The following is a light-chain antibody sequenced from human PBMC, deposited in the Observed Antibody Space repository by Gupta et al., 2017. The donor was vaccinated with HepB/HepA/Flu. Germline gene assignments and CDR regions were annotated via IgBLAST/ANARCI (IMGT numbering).Light chain of an antibody. J-gene: IGLJ2*01. CDR3: GTWDSSLSVVV. Sequence: QSVLTQPPSVSAAPGQKVTIFCSGSSSNIGKNHVSWYQQFPGTAPKLLIYDTNKRPSGIPDRFSASKSGTSTTLGITGLQTGDEANYYCGTWDSSLSVVVFGGGTKLTVL. CDR1: SSNIGKNH. V-gene: IGLV1-51*01. CDR2: DTN.